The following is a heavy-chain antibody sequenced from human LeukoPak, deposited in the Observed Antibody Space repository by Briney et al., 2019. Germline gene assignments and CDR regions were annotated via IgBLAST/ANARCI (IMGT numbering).Heavy chain of an antibody. CDR3: ARKPAYCGGDCYPGPFDY. CDR2: IYTSGST. J-gene: IGHJ4*02. Sequence: PSETPSLTCTVSGGSISSGSYYWSWIRQPAGKGLEWIGRIYTSGSTNYNPSLKSRVTISVDTSKNQFSLKLSSVTAADTAVYYCARKPAYCGGDCYPGPFDYWGQGTLVTVSS. D-gene: IGHD2-21*02. CDR1: GGSISSGSYY. V-gene: IGHV4-61*02.